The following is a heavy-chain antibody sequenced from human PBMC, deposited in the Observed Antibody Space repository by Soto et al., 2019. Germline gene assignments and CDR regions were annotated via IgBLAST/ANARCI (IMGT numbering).Heavy chain of an antibody. D-gene: IGHD2-15*01. CDR1: GGSFSGYY. Sequence: KSSETLSLTCAVSGGSFSGYYWSWIRQPPGKGLEWIGEINHSGSTNYNPSLKSRVTISVDTSKNQFSLKLSSVTAADTAVYYCARGTYCSGGSCYGSSSNWLDLWGQGTLVTVSS. J-gene: IGHJ5*02. CDR3: ARGTYCSGGSCYGSSSNWLDL. CDR2: INHSGST. V-gene: IGHV4-34*01.